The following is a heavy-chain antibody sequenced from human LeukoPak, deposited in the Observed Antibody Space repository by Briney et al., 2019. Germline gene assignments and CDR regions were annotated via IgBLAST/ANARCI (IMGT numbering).Heavy chain of an antibody. D-gene: IGHD1-14*01. CDR3: ARDPDADAFDI. Sequence: GGSLRLSCAASGFTFSSYSMNWVRQAPGKGLEWVSSISSSSSYIYYADSVKGRFTISRDNAKNSLYLQMNSLRAEDTAVYYCARDPDADAFDIWGQGTMVTVSS. CDR2: ISSSSSYI. J-gene: IGHJ3*02. V-gene: IGHV3-21*01. CDR1: GFTFSSYS.